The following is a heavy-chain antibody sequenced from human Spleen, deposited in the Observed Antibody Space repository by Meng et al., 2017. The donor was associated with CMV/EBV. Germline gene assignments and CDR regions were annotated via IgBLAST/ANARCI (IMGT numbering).Heavy chain of an antibody. CDR2: IYTSGST. CDR3: ARGIGGSYYDGYGMDV. J-gene: IGHJ6*02. V-gene: IGHV4-61*01. D-gene: IGHD1-26*01. CDR1: GGSVSSGSYY. Sequence: SETLSLTCTVSGGSVSSGSYYWSWIRQPPGKGLEWIGRIYTSGSTNYNPSLKSRVTISVDTSKNQFSLKLSSVTAADTAVYYCARGIGGSYYDGYGMDVWGQGTTVTVSS.